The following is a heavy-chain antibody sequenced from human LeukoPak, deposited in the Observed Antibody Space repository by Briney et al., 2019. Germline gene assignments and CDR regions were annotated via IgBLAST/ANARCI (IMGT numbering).Heavy chain of an antibody. V-gene: IGHV3-30*02. Sequence: GGSLRLSCAASGFTFSSYGMHWVRQAPGKGLEWVAFIRYDGSIKYYAAFVKGRFTISRDNSKNTLYLEMNSLRTEDTAVYYCSKLKATRTDPFDYWGQGTLVTVSS. CDR1: GFTFSSYG. J-gene: IGHJ4*02. CDR2: IRYDGSIK. D-gene: IGHD1-1*01. CDR3: SKLKATRTDPFDY.